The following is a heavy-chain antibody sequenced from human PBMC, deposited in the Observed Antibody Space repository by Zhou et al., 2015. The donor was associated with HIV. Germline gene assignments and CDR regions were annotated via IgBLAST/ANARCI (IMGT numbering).Heavy chain of an antibody. Sequence: QVQLVQSGAEVKKPGSSVKVSCKASGGTFSRYTINWVRQAPGQGLEWMGGIRPNGGGPKYTRKFQGRVTMTTDTSTKTAFMELRRLRNDDTAVYYCARDWDSSAWYARVPGGGIVLIVWGQGTGVTVSS. V-gene: IGHV1-2*02. CDR2: IRPNGGGP. J-gene: IGHJ3*01. D-gene: IGHD6-19*01. CDR3: ARDWDSSAWYARVPGGGIVLIV. CDR1: GGTFSRYT.